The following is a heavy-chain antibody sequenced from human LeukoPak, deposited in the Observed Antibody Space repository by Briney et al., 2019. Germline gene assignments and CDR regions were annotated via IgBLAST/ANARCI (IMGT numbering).Heavy chain of an antibody. D-gene: IGHD6-13*01. CDR3: AKRIAAAGIGYYFDY. CDR1: GFTFSSYA. CDR2: LSGSGGIR. J-gene: IGHJ4*02. V-gene: IGHV3-23*01. Sequence: PGGSLRLSCAASGFTFSSYAMSWVRQAPGKGLEWVSVLSGSGGIRYYADSVKGRFTISRENSKNTLYLQMNSLRAEDTAVYYCAKRIAAAGIGYYFDYWGQGTLVTVSS.